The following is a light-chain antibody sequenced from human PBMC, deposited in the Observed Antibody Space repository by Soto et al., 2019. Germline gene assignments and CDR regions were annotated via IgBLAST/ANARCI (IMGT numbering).Light chain of an antibody. CDR2: TNN. Sequence: QSVLTQPPSASGTPGQRVSISCSGSSTNIGRNSISWYQNLPGTAPKLLIYTNNQRPSGVPARFSGSKSGTSASLAISGLHSEDEADYYCAAWDDSLSGWVFGGGTKVTVL. V-gene: IGLV1-44*01. CDR3: AAWDDSLSGWV. J-gene: IGLJ3*02. CDR1: STNIGRNS.